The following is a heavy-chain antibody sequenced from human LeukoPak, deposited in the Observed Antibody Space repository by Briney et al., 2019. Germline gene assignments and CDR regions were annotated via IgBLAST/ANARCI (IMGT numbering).Heavy chain of an antibody. CDR2: LYHSDSA. CDR1: GYSISNGYY. Sequence: KPSETLSLTCAVSGYSISNGYYWVWIRQPPGRGLEWIGSLYHSDSAYYNTSLRSRVSVSVDTSKNQFSLTLSFVTAADTAVYYCARQHDSYYYYYIDVWGSGTTVTVSS. CDR3: ARQHDSYYYYYIDV. J-gene: IGHJ6*03. V-gene: IGHV4-38-2*01.